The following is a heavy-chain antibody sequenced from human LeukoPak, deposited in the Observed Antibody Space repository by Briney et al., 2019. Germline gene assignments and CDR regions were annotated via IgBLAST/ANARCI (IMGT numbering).Heavy chain of an antibody. CDR3: ARVNDYDSGSLYRPIDY. J-gene: IGHJ4*02. Sequence: GGSLRLSCAASGFNFGNSWMSWVRQAPGKGLEWVANVKGDGREKYYVDSVKGRFTISRDNPKNSLYLQMNSLRAEDTAVYSCARVNDYDSGSLYRPIDYWGQGTLVTVSS. V-gene: IGHV3-7*01. CDR1: GFNFGNSW. D-gene: IGHD3-10*01. CDR2: VKGDGREK.